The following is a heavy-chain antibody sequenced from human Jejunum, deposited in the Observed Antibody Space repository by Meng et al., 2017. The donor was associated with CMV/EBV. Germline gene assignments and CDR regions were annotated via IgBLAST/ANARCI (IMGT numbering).Heavy chain of an antibody. CDR2: IYYSGST. J-gene: IGHJ5*02. CDR3: ARDRKHYGERGWFDP. V-gene: IGHV4-34*01. Sequence: QVQLQQWGAGLLKPSEXLSPTCGVYGGSFSGYYWSWIRQPPGKGLEWIGYIYYSGSTYSNASLKSRVTISIDRSKNQFSLKLSSVTAADTAVYYCARDRKHYGERGWFDPWGQGTLVTVSS. D-gene: IGHD4-17*01. CDR1: GGSFSGYY.